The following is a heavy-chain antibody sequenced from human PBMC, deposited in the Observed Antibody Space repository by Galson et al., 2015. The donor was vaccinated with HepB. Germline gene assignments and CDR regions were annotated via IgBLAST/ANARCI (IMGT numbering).Heavy chain of an antibody. D-gene: IGHD2-15*01. CDR1: GFTFDDYA. J-gene: IGHJ4*02. CDR2: ISWNSGSI. Sequence: SLRLSCAASGFTFDDYAMHWVRQAPGKGLEWVSGISWNSGSIGYADSVKGRFTISRDNAKNSLYLQMNSLRAEDTALYYCAKGRMGLIDYWGQGTLVTVSS. CDR3: AKGRMGLIDY. V-gene: IGHV3-9*01.